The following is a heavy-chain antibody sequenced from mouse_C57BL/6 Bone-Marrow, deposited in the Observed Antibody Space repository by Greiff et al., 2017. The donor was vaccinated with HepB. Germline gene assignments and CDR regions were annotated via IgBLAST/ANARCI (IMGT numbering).Heavy chain of an antibody. CDR1: GFTFSDYG. CDR2: ISSGSSTI. Sequence: EVNVVESGGGLVKPGGSLKLSCAASGFTFSDYGMHWDRQAPEKGLEWVAYISSGSSTIYYADTVKGRFTISRDNAKNTLFLQMTSLRSEDTAMYYCANLYTYWGQGTLVTVSA. J-gene: IGHJ3*01. V-gene: IGHV5-17*01. D-gene: IGHD2-1*01. CDR3: ANLYTY.